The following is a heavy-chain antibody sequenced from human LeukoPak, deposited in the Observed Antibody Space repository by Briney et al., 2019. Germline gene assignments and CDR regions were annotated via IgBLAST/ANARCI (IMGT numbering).Heavy chain of an antibody. V-gene: IGHV3-33*01. D-gene: IGHD3-3*01. Sequence: GMSLRLSCAASVFTFSRYGMHWVREATGKGLEWVADIWYDGSYKYYADSVKGRFTISRDNSKNTLYLQKNSLRAEDTAVYYCARGSRLRFWEWLSTTRFDYWGQGTRVSVSS. CDR2: IWYDGSYK. CDR1: VFTFSRYG. J-gene: IGHJ4*02. CDR3: ARGSRLRFWEWLSTTRFDY.